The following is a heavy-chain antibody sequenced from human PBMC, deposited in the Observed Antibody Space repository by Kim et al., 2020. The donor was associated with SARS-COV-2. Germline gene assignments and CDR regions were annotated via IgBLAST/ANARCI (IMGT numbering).Heavy chain of an antibody. Sequence: GGSLRLSCAASGFTFSSYGMHWVRQAPGKGLEWVAVISYDGSNKYYADSVKGRFTISRDNSKNTLYLQMNSLRAEDTAVYYCARDGTKLLWFGELFYWGQGTLVTVSS. V-gene: IGHV3-33*05. CDR3: ARDGTKLLWFGELFY. J-gene: IGHJ4*02. CDR1: GFTFSSYG. CDR2: ISYDGSNK. D-gene: IGHD3-10*01.